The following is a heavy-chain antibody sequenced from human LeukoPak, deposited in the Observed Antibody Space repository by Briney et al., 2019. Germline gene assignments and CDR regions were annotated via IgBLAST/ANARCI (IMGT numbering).Heavy chain of an antibody. CDR1: RFTFRSYW. Sequence: PGGSLRLSCAASRFTFRSYWMHGVRQAPGKGGVWVSFITSDGSSTSYADYVKGRFTISRDNAKNMLYLQMNSLRAEDTAVYYCARDGSLPDYWGQGTLVTVSS. CDR2: ITSDGSST. CDR3: ARDGSLPDY. D-gene: IGHD5-12*01. V-gene: IGHV3-74*01. J-gene: IGHJ4*02.